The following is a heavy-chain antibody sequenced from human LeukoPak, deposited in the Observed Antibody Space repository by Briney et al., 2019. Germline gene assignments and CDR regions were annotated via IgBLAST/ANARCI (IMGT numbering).Heavy chain of an antibody. D-gene: IGHD6-6*01. V-gene: IGHV1-46*01. CDR1: GYTFTSYY. J-gene: IGHJ6*03. CDR3: ARDGGIAARYMDV. CDR2: INPSGGST. Sequence: ASVKVSCKASGYTFTSYYMHWVRQAPGQGLERMGIINPSGGSTSYAQKFQGRVTMTRDMSTSTVYMELSSLRSEDTAVYYCARDGGIAARYMDVWGKGTTVTVSS.